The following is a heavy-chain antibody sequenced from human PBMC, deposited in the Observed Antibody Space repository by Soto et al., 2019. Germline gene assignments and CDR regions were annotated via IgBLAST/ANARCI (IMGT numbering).Heavy chain of an antibody. CDR1: GFTFSSYA. CDR2: ISGSGGST. V-gene: IGHV3-23*01. Sequence: HPGGSLRLSCAASGFTFSSYAMSWVRQAPGKGLEWVSAISGSGGSTYYADSVKGRFTISRDNSKNTLYLQMNSLRAEDTAVYYCAKALAPYCSGGSCEYFDYWGQGTLVTVSS. J-gene: IGHJ4*02. CDR3: AKALAPYCSGGSCEYFDY. D-gene: IGHD2-15*01.